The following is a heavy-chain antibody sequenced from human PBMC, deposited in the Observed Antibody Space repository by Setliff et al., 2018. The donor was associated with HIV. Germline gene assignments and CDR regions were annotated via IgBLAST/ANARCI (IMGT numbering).Heavy chain of an antibody. J-gene: IGHJ5*02. CDR2: IHTSGTT. CDR1: GDSSSNDY. V-gene: IGHV4-4*08. D-gene: IGHD3-22*01. Sequence: SETLSLTCTVSGDSSSNDYWTWVRQPPGKGLEWTGNIHTSGTTKYNPSLNSRVTISVDMSKSQFSLRLSSVTAADTAMYYCARGRYYYDSSTYPNWFDPWGQGTLVTVSS. CDR3: ARGRYYYDSSTYPNWFDP.